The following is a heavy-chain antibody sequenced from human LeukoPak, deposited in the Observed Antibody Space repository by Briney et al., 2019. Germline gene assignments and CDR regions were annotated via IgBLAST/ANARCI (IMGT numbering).Heavy chain of an antibody. D-gene: IGHD3-10*01. CDR1: GFTFSSYA. CDR2: ISGSGGST. V-gene: IGHV3-23*01. J-gene: IGHJ4*02. Sequence: GGSLRLSCAASGFTFSSYAMSWVRQAPGKGLEGVSAISGSGGSTYYADSVKGRFTISRDNSKNTLYLQMNSLRAEDTAVYYCAKRVVGELYFDYWGQGTLVTVSS. CDR3: AKRVVGELYFDY.